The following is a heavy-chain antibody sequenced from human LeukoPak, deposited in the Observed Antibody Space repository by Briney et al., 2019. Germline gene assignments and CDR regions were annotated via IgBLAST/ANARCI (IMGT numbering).Heavy chain of an antibody. CDR1: GGTFSSYA. J-gene: IGHJ6*02. V-gene: IGHV1-69*13. CDR3: ARDRYSSGWDSYGMDV. D-gene: IGHD6-19*01. Sequence: GASVQVSCKASGGTFSSYAISWVRQAPGQGLEWMGGIIPIFGTANYAQKFQGRVTITADESTSTAYMELSSLRSEDTAVYYCARDRYSSGWDSYGMDVWGQGTTVTVSS. CDR2: IIPIFGTA.